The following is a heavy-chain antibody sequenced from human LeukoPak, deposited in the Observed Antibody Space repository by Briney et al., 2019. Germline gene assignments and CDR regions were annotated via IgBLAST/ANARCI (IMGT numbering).Heavy chain of an antibody. V-gene: IGHV1-46*01. J-gene: IGHJ4*02. CDR1: GYTFTSYY. CDR2: INPSGGST. CDR3: ARASPERSVYYGSGSYYPLDY. D-gene: IGHD3-10*01. Sequence: GASVKVSCKASGYTFTSYYMHWVRQAPGQGLEWMGMINPSGGSTSYAQKFQGRVTITRDTTTSTVYMEVSRLRSEDTAVYYCARASPERSVYYGSGSYYPLDYWGQGTLVTVSS.